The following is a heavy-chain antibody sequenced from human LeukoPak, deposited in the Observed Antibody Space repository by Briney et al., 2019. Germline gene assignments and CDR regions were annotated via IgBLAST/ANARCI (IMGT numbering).Heavy chain of an antibody. D-gene: IGHD3-22*01. CDR2: IIPIFGTA. J-gene: IGHJ4*02. Sequence: SVKVSCKASGGTFSSYAISWVRQAPGQGLEWMGGIIPIFGTANYAQKFQGRVTITTDESTSTAYMELSSLRSEDPAVYYCARDDSSGYIPRVWGQGTLVTVSS. CDR1: GGTFSSYA. V-gene: IGHV1-69*05. CDR3: ARDDSSGYIPRV.